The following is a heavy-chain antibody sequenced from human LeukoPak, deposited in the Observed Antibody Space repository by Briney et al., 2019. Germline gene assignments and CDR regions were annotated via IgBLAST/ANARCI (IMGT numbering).Heavy chain of an antibody. V-gene: IGHV1-46*01. J-gene: IGHJ4*02. CDR3: ARSSGNCASTSCYDY. CDR1: GYTFTSSG. D-gene: IGHD2-2*01. Sequence: ASVKVSCKASGYTFTSSGISWVRQAPGQGLEWMGIINPSGGSTSYAQKFQGRVTMTRDTSTSTVYMELSSLRSEDTAVYYCARSSGNCASTSCYDYWGQGTLVTVSS. CDR2: INPSGGST.